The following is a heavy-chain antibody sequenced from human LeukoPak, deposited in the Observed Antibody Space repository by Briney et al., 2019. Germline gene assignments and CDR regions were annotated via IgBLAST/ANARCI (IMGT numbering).Heavy chain of an antibody. CDR3: ARVPGKYAFDI. CDR1: GFTFSDYY. Sequence: GGSLRLSCAASGFTFSDYYMSWSRQAPGKGLEWVAYISSSGSSTNYADSVKGRFTISRDNAKNSLYLQMNSLRAEDTAVYYCARVPGKYAFDIWGRGTMVTVSA. CDR2: ISSSGSST. J-gene: IGHJ3*02. V-gene: IGHV3-11*05. D-gene: IGHD3-10*01.